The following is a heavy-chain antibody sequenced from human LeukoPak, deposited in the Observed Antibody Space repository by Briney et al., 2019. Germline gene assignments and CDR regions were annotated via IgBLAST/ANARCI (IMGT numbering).Heavy chain of an antibody. Sequence: KSSETLSLTCTVSGGSISSYYWSWIRQPPGKGLEWIGYIYYSGSTNYNPSLKSRVTISVDTSKNQFSLKLSSVTAADTAVYYCARSQANEGMGYWGQGALVTVSS. J-gene: IGHJ4*02. CDR3: ARSQANEGMGY. V-gene: IGHV4-59*01. D-gene: IGHD3-10*01. CDR1: GGSISSYY. CDR2: IYYSGST.